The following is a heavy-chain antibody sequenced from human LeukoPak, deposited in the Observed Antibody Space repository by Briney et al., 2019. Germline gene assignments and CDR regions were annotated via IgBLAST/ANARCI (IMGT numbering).Heavy chain of an antibody. Sequence: SETLSLTCTVSGGSISNDSYYWSWIRQPAGKELEWIGRIYTSGSTNYNPSLKSRVTISLDTSKNQFSLKLNSVTAADTAVYYCASSDSWRGYCFFDCWGQGTLVTVSS. D-gene: IGHD3-3*01. CDR3: ASSDSWRGYCFFDC. CDR1: GGSISNDSYY. V-gene: IGHV4-61*02. J-gene: IGHJ4*02. CDR2: IYTSGST.